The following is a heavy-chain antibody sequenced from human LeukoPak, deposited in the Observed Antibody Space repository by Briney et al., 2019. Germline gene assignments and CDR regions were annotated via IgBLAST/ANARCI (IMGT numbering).Heavy chain of an antibody. J-gene: IGHJ3*02. D-gene: IGHD5-12*01. V-gene: IGHV1-58*02. Sequence: SVKVSCKASGFTFTISAMQWVRQARGQRLEWIGWIFVGSGKTTYAQKYQERVTITRDMSTSTAYMELSSMRSEDTAVYYCAADPPDNIVATINDAFDIWGQGTMVTVSS. CDR2: IFVGSGKT. CDR1: GFTFTISA. CDR3: AADPPDNIVATINDAFDI.